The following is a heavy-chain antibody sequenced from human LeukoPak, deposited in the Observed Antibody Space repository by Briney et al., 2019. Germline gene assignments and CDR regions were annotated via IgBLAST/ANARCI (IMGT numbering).Heavy chain of an antibody. CDR3: AKVDSSGYYSYYFDY. Sequence: GGSLRLSCAASGFTFSNYWMSWVRQAPGKGLEWVSAISGSGGSTYYADSVKGRFTISRDNSKNTLYLQMNSLRAEDTAVYYCAKVDSSGYYSYYFDYWGQGTLVTVSS. J-gene: IGHJ4*02. CDR1: GFTFSNYW. CDR2: ISGSGGST. D-gene: IGHD3-22*01. V-gene: IGHV3-23*01.